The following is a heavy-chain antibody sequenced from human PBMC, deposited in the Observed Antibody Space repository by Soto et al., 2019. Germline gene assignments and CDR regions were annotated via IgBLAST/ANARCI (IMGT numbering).Heavy chain of an antibody. J-gene: IGHJ4*02. V-gene: IGHV3-23*01. CDR3: AKGSPSRVTIIDY. CDR2: ISGSGANT. Sequence: DVQLLESGGGLVQPGGSLRLSCAASGFTFSTYAISWVRQAPGKGLEWVSAISGSGANTCYADSVKGRFTISRDNSKSTYLQMNYLRVEDTAVYYCAKGSPSRVTIIDYWGQGTLVTVSS. CDR1: GFTFSTYA. D-gene: IGHD4-17*01.